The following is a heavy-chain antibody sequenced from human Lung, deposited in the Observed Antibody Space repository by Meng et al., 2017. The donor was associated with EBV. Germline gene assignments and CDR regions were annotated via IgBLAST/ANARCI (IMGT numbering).Heavy chain of an antibody. CDR3: VKETWDYYDANGGDYYQTFDY. Sequence: EVQLLESGGGLVQPGGSLRLHCGVSGFTFCNFAMSWVRQAPGKGLEWVAAIVGGGATTYCADSVKGRFTISRDNSKNTLYLQMNRLSAGDTAVYYCVKETWDYYDANGGDYYQTFDYWGQGTLVTVAS. V-gene: IGHV3-23*01. J-gene: IGHJ4*02. CDR2: IVGGGATT. CDR1: GFTFCNFA. D-gene: IGHD2-21*02.